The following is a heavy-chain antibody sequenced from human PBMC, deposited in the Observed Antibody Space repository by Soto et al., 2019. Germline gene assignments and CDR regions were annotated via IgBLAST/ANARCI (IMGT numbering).Heavy chain of an antibody. CDR2: IRSKAYGGTT. V-gene: IGHV3-49*03. Sequence: GGSLRLSCTASGFTFGDYAMSWFRQAPGKGLEWVGFIRSKAYGGTTEYAASVKGRFTISRDDSKSIAYLQMNSLKTEDTAVYYCTRATGDYASHFDYWGQGTLVTVSS. CDR3: TRATGDYASHFDY. CDR1: GFTFGDYA. J-gene: IGHJ4*02. D-gene: IGHD4-17*01.